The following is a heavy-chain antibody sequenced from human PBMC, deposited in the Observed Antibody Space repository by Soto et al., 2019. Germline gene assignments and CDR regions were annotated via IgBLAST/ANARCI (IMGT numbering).Heavy chain of an antibody. D-gene: IGHD2-2*01. J-gene: IGHJ4*02. CDR1: GYNFITHS. CDR3: ARHTYMTSWYYCEY. V-gene: IGHV5-10-1*01. Sequence: LGESLKISCKASGYNFITHSVSWVRQKPGQGLEWVGRIDPIDSFPKYSPSLQGQVSISVDKSISTVYLQLRSLKASDTAIYYCARHTYMTSWYYCEYWGKGNIVTVSS. CDR2: IDPIDSFP.